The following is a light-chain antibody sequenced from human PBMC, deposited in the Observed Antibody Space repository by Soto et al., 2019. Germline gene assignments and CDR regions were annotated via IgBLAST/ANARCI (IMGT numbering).Light chain of an antibody. CDR3: QQYGSSGT. Sequence: NVLTESPGTLSLSTGERATLSCRASQSVSNNYLAWYQQKPGQAPRLLIYGASNGATGIADRFSGSGSGTDLTLTISRLEPEDFAVYYCQQYGSSGTFGQGTKVDIK. J-gene: IGKJ1*01. CDR2: GAS. V-gene: IGKV3-20*01. CDR1: QSVSNNY.